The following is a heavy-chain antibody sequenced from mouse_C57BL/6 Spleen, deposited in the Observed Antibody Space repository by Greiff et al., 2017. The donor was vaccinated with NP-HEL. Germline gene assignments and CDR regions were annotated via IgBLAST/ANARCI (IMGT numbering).Heavy chain of an antibody. V-gene: IGHV1-80*01. D-gene: IGHD1-1*01. J-gene: IGHJ2*01. Sequence: VQLQESGAELVKPGASVKISCKASGYAFSSYWMNWVKQRPGKGLEWIGQIYPGDGDTNYNGKFKGKATLTADKSSSTAYMQLSSLTSEDSAVYFCARENSDTVVDFDYWGQGTTLTVSS. CDR2: IYPGDGDT. CDR3: ARENSDTVVDFDY. CDR1: GYAFSSYW.